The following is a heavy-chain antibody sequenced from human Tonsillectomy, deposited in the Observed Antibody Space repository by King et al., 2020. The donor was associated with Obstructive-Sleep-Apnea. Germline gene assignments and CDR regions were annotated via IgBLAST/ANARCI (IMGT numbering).Heavy chain of an antibody. J-gene: IGHJ4*02. Sequence: VQLVESGGGVVQPGRSLRLSCAASGFTFNSYDMHWVRQAPGKGLEWVAGIWYDGSDKYYADSVKGRFIISRDNSKKTLSLQMNSLRAEDTAVYYCARDLGAGGRIDYWGQGTLVTVSS. CDR1: GFTFNSYD. V-gene: IGHV3-33*01. CDR3: ARDLGAGGRIDY. CDR2: IWYDGSDK. D-gene: IGHD6-13*01.